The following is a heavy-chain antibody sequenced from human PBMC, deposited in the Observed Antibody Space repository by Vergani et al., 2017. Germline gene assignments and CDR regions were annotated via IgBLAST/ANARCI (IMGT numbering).Heavy chain of an antibody. D-gene: IGHD1-20*01. V-gene: IGHV3-21*01. Sequence: EVLLVESGGGLVKPGGSLRLSCAASGLTFSNYSMNLVRQAPGKGLEWVSSIDSSSTYLYYADSLKGRFTISRDNAKNSLYLQMNSLRVEDTAVYFCARDLTGIRYDGFYMDVWGKGTTVTVSS. CDR3: ARDLTGIRYDGFYMDV. J-gene: IGHJ6*03. CDR2: IDSSSTYL. CDR1: GLTFSNYS.